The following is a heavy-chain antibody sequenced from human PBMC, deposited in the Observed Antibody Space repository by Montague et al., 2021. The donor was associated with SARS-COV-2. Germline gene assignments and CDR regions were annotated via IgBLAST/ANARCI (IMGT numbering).Heavy chain of an antibody. D-gene: IGHD1-14*01. J-gene: IGHJ3*02. Sequence: SETLSLTCTVSGASVSSSDWGWIRQSPGRGLEWIGYFYSVGSTDYNSSLKRRVTISRDTSKNQFSLKVRFWTAADTAIYNCARETMTADAFDIWGQGTMVTVSS. CDR2: FYSVGST. CDR3: ARETMTADAFDI. CDR1: GASVSSSD. V-gene: IGHV4-59*02.